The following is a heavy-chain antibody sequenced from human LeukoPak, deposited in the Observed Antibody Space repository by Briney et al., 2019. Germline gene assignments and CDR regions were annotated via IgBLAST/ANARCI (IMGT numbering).Heavy chain of an antibody. D-gene: IGHD5-18*01. Sequence: GASVTVSCKASGCTFSSYAISWVRQAPGQGLEWMGWINPNSGGTHYAQKFQDRVTMTRDTSNSKAYMELSRLRSDDTAVYYCARGPNTAMVPGNWFDPWGKGTLVTVSS. CDR2: INPNSGGT. CDR1: GCTFSSYA. CDR3: ARGPNTAMVPGNWFDP. V-gene: IGHV1-2*02. J-gene: IGHJ5*02.